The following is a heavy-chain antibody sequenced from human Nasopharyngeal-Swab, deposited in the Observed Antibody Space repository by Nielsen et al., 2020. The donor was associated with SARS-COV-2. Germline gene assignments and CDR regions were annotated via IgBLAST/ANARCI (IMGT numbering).Heavy chain of an antibody. V-gene: IGHV1-2*04. CDR3: ARGEDSSGYNFDY. J-gene: IGHJ4*02. Sequence: ASVKVSCKASGYTFTGYYMHWVRQAPGQGLEWMGWINPNSGGTNYAKKFQGWVTMTRDTSISTAYMKLSRLRSDDTAVYYCARGEDSSGYNFDYWGQGTLVTVSS. CDR2: INPNSGGT. D-gene: IGHD3-22*01. CDR1: GYTFTGYY.